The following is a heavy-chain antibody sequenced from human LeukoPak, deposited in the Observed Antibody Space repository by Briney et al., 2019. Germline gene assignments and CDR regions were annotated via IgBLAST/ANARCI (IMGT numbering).Heavy chain of an antibody. J-gene: IGHJ4*02. CDR2: GYHTGST. V-gene: IGHV4-38-2*01. CDR1: GYSISRGYY. CDR3: ARAGWIITSGIDY. Sequence: SETLSLTCAVSGYSISRGYYWALIRQPPGKGLEWIGTGYHTGSTYYNPSLDSRVTISVDTSKNEFSLNLKSVTAADTAVYYCARAGWIITSGIDYWGQGALVTVSS. D-gene: IGHD3-10*01.